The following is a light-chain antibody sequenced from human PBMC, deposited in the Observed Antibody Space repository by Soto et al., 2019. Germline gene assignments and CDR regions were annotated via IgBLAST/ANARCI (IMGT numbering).Light chain of an antibody. J-gene: IGKJ2*01. CDR3: LLCGSSPYT. V-gene: IGKV3-20*01. CDR2: GAS. Sequence: EIVLTQSPGTLSLSPGERATLSCRASQSVSSSYLAWYQQKPGQAPRPLIYGASSRATGLPDRFSGSGSGPDCRLTLRRWEPEDFAVSYCLLCGSSPYTFGQGTKLEIK. CDR1: QSVSSSY.